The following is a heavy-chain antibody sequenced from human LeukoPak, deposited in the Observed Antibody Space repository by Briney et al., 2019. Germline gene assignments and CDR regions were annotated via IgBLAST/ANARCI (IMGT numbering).Heavy chain of an antibody. CDR3: ARILNYDRSGYSNWFDP. J-gene: IGHJ5*02. CDR1: GVSISSDDYF. D-gene: IGHD3-22*01. CDR2: VSYSGTV. V-gene: IGHV4-39*07. Sequence: PSETLSLTCTVSGVSISSDDYFWGWIRQSPGKGLEWIASVSYSGTVYYNPSLESRVTISLDTSKNQFSLTMNSVTAADTALYYCARILNYDRSGYSNWFDPWGQGTLVTVSS.